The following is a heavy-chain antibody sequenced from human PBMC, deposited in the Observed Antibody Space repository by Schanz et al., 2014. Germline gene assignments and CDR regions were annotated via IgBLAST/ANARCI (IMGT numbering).Heavy chain of an antibody. V-gene: IGHV3-66*01. Sequence: EVQLVASGGGLVQPGGSLRLSCAASGFAVDNYYMSCVRQAPGRGLEWVSIIFTDGRTYYADSVKGRFTISRDNAKNSLYLEMNSLRAEDTAVYYCARGRVLESWGQGTLVTVSS. CDR2: IFTDGRT. J-gene: IGHJ5*02. CDR1: GFAVDNYY. D-gene: IGHD1-1*01. CDR3: ARGRVLES.